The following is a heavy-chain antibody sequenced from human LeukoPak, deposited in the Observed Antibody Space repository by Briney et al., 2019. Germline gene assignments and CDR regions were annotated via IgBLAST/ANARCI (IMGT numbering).Heavy chain of an antibody. CDR3: ARDQEGFDY. CDR2: IIPIFGTA. Sequence: PKASVKVSCKASGGTFSSYAISWVRQAPGQGLEWMGGIIPIFGTANYAQKFQGRVTVTRDTSTSTVHMELSGLRSEDTAVYYCARDQEGFDYWGQGTLVTVSS. J-gene: IGHJ4*02. V-gene: IGHV1-69*05. CDR1: GGTFSSYA.